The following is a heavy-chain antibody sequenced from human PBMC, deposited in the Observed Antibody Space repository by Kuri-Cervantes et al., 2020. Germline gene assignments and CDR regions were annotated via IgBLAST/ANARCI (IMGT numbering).Heavy chain of an antibody. CDR3: ARPGSPLAVAGSFDY. J-gene: IGHJ4*02. CDR2: IYYNGDT. Sequence: SETLSLTCTVSGGSISRSSSYYWGWIRQPPGKGLEWIGTIYYNGDTYYNPSLKSRVTISLDTSKNQFSLKLSSVTAADTAVYYCARPGSPLAVAGSFDYWGQGTLVTVSS. CDR1: GGSISRSSSYY. V-gene: IGHV4-39*07. D-gene: IGHD6-19*01.